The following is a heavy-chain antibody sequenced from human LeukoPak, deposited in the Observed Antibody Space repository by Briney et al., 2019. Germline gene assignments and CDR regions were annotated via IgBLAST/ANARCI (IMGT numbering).Heavy chain of an antibody. CDR2: INSDGSST. CDR3: ARVQSSSWYGEVPMDNYFDY. J-gene: IGHJ4*02. D-gene: IGHD6-13*01. Sequence: GGSLRLSCAASGFTFSSYWMHWVRQAPGKGLVWVSRINSDGSSTSYADSVKGRFTISRDNAKNTLYLQMNSLRAEDTAVYYCARVQSSSWYGEVPMDNYFDYWGQGTLVTVSS. V-gene: IGHV3-74*01. CDR1: GFTFSSYW.